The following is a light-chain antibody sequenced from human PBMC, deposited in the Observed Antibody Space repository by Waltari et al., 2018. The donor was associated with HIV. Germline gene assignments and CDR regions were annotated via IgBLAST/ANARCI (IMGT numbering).Light chain of an antibody. J-gene: IGLJ1*01. CDR3: SSYTSSSTQV. CDR1: SSDVGGYNY. Sequence: QSALTQPASVSGSPGQSITISCTGTSSDVGGYNYLSWYQQHPGKAPKVVIFDVSYRPSGVSSRFSGSKSGNTASLTISGLQAEDEADYYCSSYTSSSTQVFGTGTKVTVL. CDR2: DVS. V-gene: IGLV2-14*03.